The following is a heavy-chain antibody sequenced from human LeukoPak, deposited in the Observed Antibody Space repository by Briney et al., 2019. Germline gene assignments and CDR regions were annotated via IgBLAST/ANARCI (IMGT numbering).Heavy chain of an antibody. D-gene: IGHD3-22*01. CDR3: ARDTDSSGFVDWFDP. CDR1: GYTFTSYD. V-gene: IGHV1-8*02. CDR2: MNPNSGNT. J-gene: IGHJ5*02. Sequence: ASVKVSCKASGYTFTSYDINWVRQATGQGLEWMGWMNPNSGNTGYAQKFQGRVTMTRDTSTSTVYMELSSLRSEDTAVYYCARDTDSSGFVDWFDPWGQGTLVTVSS.